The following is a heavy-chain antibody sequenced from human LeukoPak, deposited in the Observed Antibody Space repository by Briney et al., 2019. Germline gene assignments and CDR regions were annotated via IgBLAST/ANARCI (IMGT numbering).Heavy chain of an antibody. J-gene: IGHJ3*02. V-gene: IGHV4-59*01. D-gene: IGHD3-10*01. CDR2: IYYTGGT. Sequence: PSETLSLTCTVSGGSISPYYWSWIRQPPGQGMEWIGYIYYTGGTYYNPSLKSRVTISVDTSKNQFSLKLTSVTAADTAVYYCARAYYYGSGTFDIWGQGTMVTVSS. CDR3: ARAYYYGSGTFDI. CDR1: GGSISPYY.